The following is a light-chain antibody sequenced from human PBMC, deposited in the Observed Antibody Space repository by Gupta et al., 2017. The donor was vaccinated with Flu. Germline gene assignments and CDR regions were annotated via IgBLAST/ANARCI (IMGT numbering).Light chain of an antibody. CDR1: QSVSSF. CDR2: DAS. Sequence: GDRATLSCRASQSVSSFFDWYQQRPGQASRLLIYDASIRATGLPARFSGTGSGTDFTLTISSLEPEDFAVYYCLQRSSWPLTFGQGTKVEIK. CDR3: LQRSSWPLT. J-gene: IGKJ1*01. V-gene: IGKV3-11*01.